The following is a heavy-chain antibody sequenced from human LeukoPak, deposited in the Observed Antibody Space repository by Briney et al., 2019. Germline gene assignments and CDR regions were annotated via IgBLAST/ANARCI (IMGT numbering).Heavy chain of an antibody. CDR2: IWYDGSDK. V-gene: IGHV3-33*01. J-gene: IGHJ6*02. CDR1: GFTFSSYG. CDR3: ARDHDVPAAARGYYYYGMDV. D-gene: IGHD2-2*01. Sequence: GGSLRLSCAASGFTFSSYGTHWVRQAPGKGLEGVAVIWYDGSDKYYADSVKGRFTISRDNSKNTLYLQMNSLRAEDTAVYYCARDHDVPAAARGYYYYGMDVWGQGTTVTVSS.